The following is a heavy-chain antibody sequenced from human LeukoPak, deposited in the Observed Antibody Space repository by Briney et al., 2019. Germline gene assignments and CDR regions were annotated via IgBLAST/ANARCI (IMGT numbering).Heavy chain of an antibody. V-gene: IGHV4-34*01. CDR2: INHSGST. CDR1: GGSFSGYY. J-gene: IGHJ4*02. D-gene: IGHD2-15*01. Sequence: SETLSLTCAVYGGSFSGYYWSWIRQPPGKGLEWIGEINHSGSTNYNPSLKSRVTISVDTSKNQFSLKLSSVTAAGTAVYYCARGKRTGYCSGGSCYPRYYFDYWGQGTLVTVSS. CDR3: ARGKRTGYCSGGSCYPRYYFDY.